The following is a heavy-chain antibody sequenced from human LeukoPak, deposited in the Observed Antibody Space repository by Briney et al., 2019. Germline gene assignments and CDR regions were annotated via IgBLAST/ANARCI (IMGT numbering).Heavy chain of an antibody. CDR2: IYPGDSDT. CDR3: ARRDKRYYYFDY. CDR1: GXNFITYC. D-gene: IGHD1-1*01. V-gene: IGHV5-51*01. Sequence: GESLKISFKGSGXNFITYCIGWVRQMPGKGVEWMGIIYPGDSDTRYSPSFQGQVTISVDKPISTAYLQWSSLKASDTAMYYCARRDKRYYYFDYWGQGTLVTVSS. J-gene: IGHJ4*02.